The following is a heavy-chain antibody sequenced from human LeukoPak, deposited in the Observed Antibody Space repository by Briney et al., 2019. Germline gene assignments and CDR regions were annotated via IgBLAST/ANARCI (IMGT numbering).Heavy chain of an antibody. CDR3: ARALSKSSTHYYYYMDV. V-gene: IGHV1-2*06. CDR2: INPNSGGT. CDR1: GYTFTGYY. D-gene: IGHD2/OR15-2a*01. J-gene: IGHJ6*03. Sequence: ASVKVSCKASGYTFTGYYMHWVRQAPGQGLEWMGRINPNSGGTNYAQKFQGRVTMTRDTSISTAYMELSRLRSDDTAVYYCARALSKSSTHYYYYMDVWGKGTTVTVSS.